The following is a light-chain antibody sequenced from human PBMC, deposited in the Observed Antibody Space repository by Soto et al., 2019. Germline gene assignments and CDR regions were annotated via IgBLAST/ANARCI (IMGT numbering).Light chain of an antibody. CDR2: SSY. J-gene: IGLJ2*01. Sequence: QPVLTQPPSVSGTPGQRVTISCSGSGANVGSHAVNWYQQLPGTAPKLLIYSSYQRPSGVPDRFSGSKSGTSASLAISGLQSEDEADYYCAAWDDSLNVIFGGGTKLTVL. CDR1: GANVGSHA. CDR3: AAWDDSLNVI. V-gene: IGLV1-44*01.